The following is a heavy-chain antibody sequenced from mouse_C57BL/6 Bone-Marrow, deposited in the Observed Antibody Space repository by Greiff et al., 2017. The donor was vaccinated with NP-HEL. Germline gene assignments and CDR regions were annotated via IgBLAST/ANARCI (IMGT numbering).Heavy chain of an antibody. J-gene: IGHJ3*01. CDR3: ARLLAY. Sequence: QVQLQQPGAELVKPGASVTLSCTASGYTFTSYWMHWVKQRPGQGLEWIGMIHPNSGSTNYNEKFKSKATMTVDKSFSTAYMQLSSLSSGDSAVYYCARLLAYWGQGTLVTVTA. CDR2: IHPNSGST. CDR1: GYTFTSYW. V-gene: IGHV1-64*01. D-gene: IGHD1-1*01.